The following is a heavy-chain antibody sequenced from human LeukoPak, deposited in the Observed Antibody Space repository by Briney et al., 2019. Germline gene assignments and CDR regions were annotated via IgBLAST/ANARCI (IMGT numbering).Heavy chain of an antibody. J-gene: IGHJ4*02. V-gene: IGHV4-31*03. D-gene: IGHD2-2*01. CDR2: IYYSGST. Sequence: SETLSHTCTVSGGSISSGGYYWSWIRQHPGKGLEWIGYIYYSGSTYYNPSLKSRVTISVDTSKNQFSLKLSSVTAADTAVYYCARVPIGYCSSTSCSHFDYWGQGTLVTVSS. CDR1: GGSISSGGYY. CDR3: ARVPIGYCSSTSCSHFDY.